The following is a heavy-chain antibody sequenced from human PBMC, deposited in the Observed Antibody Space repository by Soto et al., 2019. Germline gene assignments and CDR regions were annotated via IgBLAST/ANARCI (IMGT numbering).Heavy chain of an antibody. D-gene: IGHD6-13*01. J-gene: IGHJ3*02. CDR3: AADKAAAGAFDI. CDR1: GFTFTSSA. Sequence: GASVKVSCKASGFTFTSSAVQWVRQARGQRLEWIGWIVVGSGNTNYAQKFQERVTITRDMSTSTAYMELSSLRSEDTAVYYCAADKAAAGAFDIWVQGTMVTVSS. V-gene: IGHV1-58*01. CDR2: IVVGSGNT.